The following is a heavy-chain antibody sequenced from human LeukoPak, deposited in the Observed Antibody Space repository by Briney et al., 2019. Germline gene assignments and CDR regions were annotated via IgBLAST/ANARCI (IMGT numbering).Heavy chain of an antibody. CDR3: ARDRRVRYFDSLLRGVDY. D-gene: IGHD3-9*01. CDR1: GYTFTSYG. V-gene: IGHV1-18*01. CDR2: ISAYNGNT. J-gene: IGHJ4*02. Sequence: ASVKVSCKASGYTFTSYGISWVRQAPGQGLEWMGWISAYNGNTNYAQKLQGRVTMTTDTSTSTAYMELRSLRSDDTAVYYCARDRRVRYFDSLLRGVDYWGQGTLVTVSS.